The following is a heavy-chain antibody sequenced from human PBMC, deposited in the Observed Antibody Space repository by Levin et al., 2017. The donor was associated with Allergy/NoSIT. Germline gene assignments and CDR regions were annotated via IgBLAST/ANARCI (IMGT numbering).Heavy chain of an antibody. CDR1: GFTFSSYG. V-gene: IGHV3-33*01. J-gene: IGHJ6*02. D-gene: IGHD2-2*01. Sequence: GESLKISCAASGFTFSSYGMHWVRQAPGKGLEWVAVIWYDGSNKYYADSVKGRFTISRDNSKNTLYLQMNSLRAEDTAVYYCARDRVVPAAMGGFYYYYGMDVWGQGTTVTVSS. CDR3: ARDRVVPAAMGGFYYYYGMDV. CDR2: IWYDGSNK.